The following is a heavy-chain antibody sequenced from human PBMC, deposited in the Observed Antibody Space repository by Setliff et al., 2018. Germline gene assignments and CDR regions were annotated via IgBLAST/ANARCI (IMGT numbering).Heavy chain of an antibody. Sequence: GGSLRLSCAASGFTFSSYEMNWVRQAPGKGLEWVSYISSSGTTIYYADSVKGRFTISRDNAKNSLYLQMNGLRAEDTALYYCAREPPNVLWGQGTMVTVSS. D-gene: IGHD6-6*01. V-gene: IGHV3-48*03. J-gene: IGHJ3*01. CDR2: ISSSGTTI. CDR1: GFTFSSYE. CDR3: AREPPNVL.